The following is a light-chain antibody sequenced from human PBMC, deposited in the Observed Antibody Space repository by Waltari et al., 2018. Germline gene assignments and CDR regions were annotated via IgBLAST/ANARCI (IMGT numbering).Light chain of an antibody. CDR3: HQRSKWPLT. V-gene: IGKV3-11*01. J-gene: IGKJ4*01. CDR1: HNIDSY. CDR2: DAS. Sequence: EIVLTQSPATLSLSPGERATLSCRASHNIDSYLAWYQLKPGQVPRLLIYDASNRATGIPARFSGSGSGADFTLIISSLEPEDFAVYYCHQRSKWPLTFGGGTKVEIK.